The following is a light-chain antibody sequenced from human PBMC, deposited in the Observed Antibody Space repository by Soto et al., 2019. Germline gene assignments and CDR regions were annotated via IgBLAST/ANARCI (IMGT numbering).Light chain of an antibody. CDR3: QQYNNWPYT. V-gene: IGKV3-15*01. CDR2: AAS. CDR1: QSVSSD. J-gene: IGKJ2*01. Sequence: EIVMTQSPATLSVSPGERATRSCRASQSVSSDLAWYQQKPGQAPRLLIYAASARATGIPARFSGSGSVTDFTLTSSSLQSEDLAVYYCQQYNNWPYTVGQGTKLEIK.